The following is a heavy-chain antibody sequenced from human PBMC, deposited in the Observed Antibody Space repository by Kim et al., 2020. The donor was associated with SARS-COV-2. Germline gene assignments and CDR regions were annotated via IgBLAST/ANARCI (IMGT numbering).Heavy chain of an antibody. CDR3: AKNRGTGVRAAGFDFDY. D-gene: IGHD6-13*01. J-gene: IGHJ4*02. Sequence: VKDRFTISRDNYENTLYLQMNSLSIEETAIYYCAKNRGTGVRAAGFDFDYWGRGTLVTVSS. V-gene: IGHV3-30*02.